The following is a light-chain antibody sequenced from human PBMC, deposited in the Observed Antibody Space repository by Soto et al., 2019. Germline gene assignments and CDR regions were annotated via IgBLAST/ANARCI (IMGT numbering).Light chain of an antibody. J-gene: IGKJ2*01. CDR3: QQYHNWPPQYT. CDR1: HSVASN. V-gene: IGKV3-15*01. CDR2: GAS. Sequence: EIVMTQSPASLSVSPGDGATLSCRASHSVASNVAWYQQKPGQGPRLLIHGASTRAVGVPARFGGSGSGTDFTLTISSLQSEDFAVYYCQQYHNWPPQYTFGQGTKLQIK.